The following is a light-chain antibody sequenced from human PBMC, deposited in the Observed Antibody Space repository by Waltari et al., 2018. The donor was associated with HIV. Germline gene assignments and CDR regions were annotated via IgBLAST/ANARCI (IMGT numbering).Light chain of an antibody. CDR3: QSYDMSQSGSLV. CDR1: RSNIGSGFD. V-gene: IGLV1-40*01. J-gene: IGLJ2*01. CDR2: DNN. Sequence: QSVLTHPPSVSGAPGQRVAIACTGTRSNIGSGFDVYWYQQTPGNAPKLLIYDNNIRPSGVPDRFSGSKSGTSACLAITGLQSEDEADYYGQSYDMSQSGSLVFGGGTRLTVL.